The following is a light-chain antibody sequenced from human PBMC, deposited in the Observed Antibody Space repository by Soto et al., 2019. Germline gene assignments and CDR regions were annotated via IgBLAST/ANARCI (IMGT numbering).Light chain of an antibody. J-gene: IGKJ1*01. Sequence: EIVLTQSPATLSLSPGERATLSCRASQSVSSYLAWYQQKPGQAPRLLIYDASNRATGIPARFSGSGSGTDFPLTISSLDPEDVAVYYCQQRSNWPPWTFGQGTKVEIK. CDR2: DAS. V-gene: IGKV3-11*01. CDR3: QQRSNWPPWT. CDR1: QSVSSY.